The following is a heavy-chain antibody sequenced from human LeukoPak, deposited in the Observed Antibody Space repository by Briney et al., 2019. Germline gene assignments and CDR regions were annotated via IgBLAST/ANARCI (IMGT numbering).Heavy chain of an antibody. CDR1: GFSFSSYS. Sequence: GGSLRLSCAASGFSFSSYSMNWVGQAPGKGLEWVSYISHTGSTMSYADSVKGRFTISRDNARNSLYLQMNSLRAEDTAVYYCAIPPLSGTGSSRPLAEMDVWGQGTTVTVSS. D-gene: IGHD3-10*01. CDR2: ISHTGSTM. V-gene: IGHV3-48*04. J-gene: IGHJ6*02. CDR3: AIPPLSGTGSSRPLAEMDV.